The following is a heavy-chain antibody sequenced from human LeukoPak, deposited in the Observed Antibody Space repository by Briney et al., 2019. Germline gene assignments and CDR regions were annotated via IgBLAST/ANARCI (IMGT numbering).Heavy chain of an antibody. CDR2: IYYSGST. V-gene: IGHV4-59*01. CDR3: ARVGCSGGSCYPDY. CDR1: GGSISSYY. J-gene: IGHJ4*02. Sequence: SETLSLTCTVSGGSISSYYWSWIRQPPGKGLEWIRYIYYSGSTNYNPSLKSRVTISVDTSKNQLSLKLSSVTAADTAVYYCARVGCSGGSCYPDYWGQGTLVTVSS. D-gene: IGHD2-15*01.